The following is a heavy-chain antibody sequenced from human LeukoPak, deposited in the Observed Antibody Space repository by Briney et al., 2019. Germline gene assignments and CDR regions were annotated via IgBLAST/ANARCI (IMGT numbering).Heavy chain of an antibody. CDR3: ARASRAYDYVWGSYRYLDY. V-gene: IGHV4-39*07. CDR2: IYYTRST. J-gene: IGHJ4*02. D-gene: IGHD3-16*02. CDR1: GGSISSSSYY. Sequence: SETLSLTCTVSGGSISSSSYYWGWIRQPPGKGLEWIGSIYYTRSTYYNPSLKSRVTISVDTSKNQFSLKLSSVTAADTAVYYCARASRAYDYVWGSYRYLDYWGQGTLVTVSS.